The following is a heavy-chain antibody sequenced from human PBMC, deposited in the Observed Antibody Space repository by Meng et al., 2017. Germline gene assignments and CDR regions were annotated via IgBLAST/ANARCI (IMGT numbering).Heavy chain of an antibody. CDR2: INAYHGYT. J-gene: IGHJ4*02. V-gene: IGHV1-18*01. CDR3: ATRGNPYLDC. CDR1: AHSLASAG. Sequence: QGQRVRSVAGGKQPAASVKVACKVSAHSLASAGFPWVRQAPGQGLEWMGWINAYHGYTDDAQKFLGRVTLTTDTSTNTGYMELRSLTSDDTAVYYCATRGNPYLDCWGQGTLVTVSS.